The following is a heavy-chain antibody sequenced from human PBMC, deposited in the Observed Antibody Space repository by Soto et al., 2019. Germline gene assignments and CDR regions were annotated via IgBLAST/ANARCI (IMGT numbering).Heavy chain of an antibody. CDR2: IYPGDSDT. J-gene: IGHJ3*02. Sequence: GESVKISCKGSGYSFTSYWIGCVRQMPGKGLEWMGSIYPGDSDTRYSPSFQGQVTISADKSISTAYLQWSSLKASDTAMYYCARILVAGEDAFDIWGQGTMVSVSS. CDR1: GYSFTSYW. V-gene: IGHV5-51*01. CDR3: ARILVAGEDAFDI. D-gene: IGHD6-19*01.